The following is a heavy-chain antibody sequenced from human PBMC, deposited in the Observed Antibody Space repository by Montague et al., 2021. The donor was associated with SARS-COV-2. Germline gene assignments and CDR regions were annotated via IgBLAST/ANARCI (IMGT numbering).Heavy chain of an antibody. CDR2: ISYDGSNK. D-gene: IGHD5-24*01. CDR1: GFTFSSYA. J-gene: IGHJ1*01. Sequence: SLRLSCAASGFTFSSYAMHWVRQAPGKGLEWVALISYDGSNKYSVDSVKGRFTISRDNSKNTLYLQMNSLRAEDTAVYYCARGIDGYNEYFQHWGQGTLVTVSS. V-gene: IGHV3-30*04. CDR3: ARGIDGYNEYFQH.